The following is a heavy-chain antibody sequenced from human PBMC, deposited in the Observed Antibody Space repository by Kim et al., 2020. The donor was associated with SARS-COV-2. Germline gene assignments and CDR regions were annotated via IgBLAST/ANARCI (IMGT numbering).Heavy chain of an antibody. D-gene: IGHD2-2*01. CDR3: ATPPDRYCSSTSCYAFGLSGMDV. Sequence: GGSLRLSCAASGFTFSSYAMHWVRQAPGKGLEWVAVISYDGSNKYYADSVKGRFTISRDNSKNTLYLQMNSLRAEDTAVYYCATPPDRYCSSTSCYAFGLSGMDVWGQGTPVTVSS. CDR2: ISYDGSNK. V-gene: IGHV3-30-3*01. J-gene: IGHJ6*02. CDR1: GFTFSSYA.